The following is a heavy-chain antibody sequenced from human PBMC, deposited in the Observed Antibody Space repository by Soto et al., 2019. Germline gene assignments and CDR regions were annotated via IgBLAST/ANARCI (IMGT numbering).Heavy chain of an antibody. CDR3: ARAYCSGGNCYVRDAFDI. Sequence: QVQLQESGPGLVKPSETLSLNCTVSGGSITSYYWSWIRQPPGKGLEWIGYIYHSGSTKQNPSLKRRVTMSVDTSTNQFSLKLRSVTAADTAVYYWARAYCSGGNCYVRDAFDIWGQGTMVTVSS. CDR1: GGSITSYY. V-gene: IGHV4-59*01. CDR2: IYHSGST. D-gene: IGHD2-15*01. J-gene: IGHJ3*02.